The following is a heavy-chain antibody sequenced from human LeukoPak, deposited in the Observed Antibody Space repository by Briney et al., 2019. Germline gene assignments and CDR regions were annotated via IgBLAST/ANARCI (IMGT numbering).Heavy chain of an antibody. CDR3: ARGQFLDAFDI. V-gene: IGHV4-59*01. Sequence: SSETLSLTCTVSGGSISSYYWSWIRQPPGKGLEGIGYIYYSGSTKYKPSLKSRGTISVDTSKNQFSLKLSSVTAADTAVYYCARGQFLDAFDIWGQGTMVTVSS. CDR2: IYYSGST. D-gene: IGHD3/OR15-3a*01. J-gene: IGHJ3*02. CDR1: GGSISSYY.